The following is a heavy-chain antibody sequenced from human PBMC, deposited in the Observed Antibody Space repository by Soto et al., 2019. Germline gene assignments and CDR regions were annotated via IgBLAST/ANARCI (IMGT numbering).Heavy chain of an antibody. CDR2: IIPILGTA. Sequence: QVQLVQSGAEVKKPGSSGKVSCKASGGTFSSYAITWVRRAPGQGLNGMGGIIPILGTANYAKKFQARVTITADESTSTAYMELSSLRSEDTAVYYCSSSNLLGYCSSTSCYWFDPWGQGTLVTVSS. V-gene: IGHV1-69*01. CDR1: GGTFSSYA. D-gene: IGHD2-2*01. CDR3: SSSNLLGYCSSTSCYWFDP. J-gene: IGHJ5*02.